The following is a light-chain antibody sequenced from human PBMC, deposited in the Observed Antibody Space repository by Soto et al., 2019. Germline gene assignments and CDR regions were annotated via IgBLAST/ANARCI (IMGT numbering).Light chain of an antibody. CDR3: QQYNNWPTLT. CDR1: QSVSRN. J-gene: IGKJ4*01. CDR2: GAS. Sequence: EIVMTQSPATLSVSPGERATLSCRASQSVSRNLAWYQQKPGQAPRLLIYGASTRATGIPARFSGSGSGTEFTLTISSLQSEDFAVYYCQQYNNWPTLTFGGGTQVDIK. V-gene: IGKV3D-15*01.